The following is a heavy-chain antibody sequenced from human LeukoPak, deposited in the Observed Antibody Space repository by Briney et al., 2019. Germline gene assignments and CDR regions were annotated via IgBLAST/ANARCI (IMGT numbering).Heavy chain of an antibody. CDR3: ARVEYSYGYGFDY. CDR2: IYYSGST. D-gene: IGHD5-18*01. V-gene: IGHV4-61*01. J-gene: IGHJ4*02. CDR1: GGSVSSGSYY. Sequence: SETLSLTCTVSGGSVSSGSYYWSWIRQPPGKGLEWIGYIYYSGSTNYNPSLKSRVTISVDTSKNQFSLKLSSVTAADTAVYYCARVEYSYGYGFDYWGQGTLVTVSS.